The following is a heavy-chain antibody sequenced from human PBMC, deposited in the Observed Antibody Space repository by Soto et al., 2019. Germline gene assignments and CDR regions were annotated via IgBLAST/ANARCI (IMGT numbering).Heavy chain of an antibody. D-gene: IGHD2-15*01. Sequence: ALVKVSCKASGGTFSSYAISWVRQAPGQGLEWMGGIIPIFGTANYAQKFQGRVTITADESTSTAYMELSSLRSEDTAVYYCARGGYCSGGSCYRHWFDPWGQGTLVTVSS. V-gene: IGHV1-69*13. CDR1: GGTFSSYA. CDR2: IIPIFGTA. CDR3: ARGGYCSGGSCYRHWFDP. J-gene: IGHJ5*02.